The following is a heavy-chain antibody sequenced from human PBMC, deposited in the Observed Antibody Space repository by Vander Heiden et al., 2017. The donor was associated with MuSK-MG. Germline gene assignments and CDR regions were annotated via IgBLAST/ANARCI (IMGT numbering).Heavy chain of an antibody. V-gene: IGHV4-31*03. D-gene: IGHD2-2*01. CDR1: GGSISSGGYY. J-gene: IGHJ6*02. CDR3: AREFRGGYCSSTSCYGGDYYYGMDV. CDR2: IYYRGST. Sequence: QVQLQASGPGPVKPSQTLSLTCTVSGGSISSGGYYRSWIRQHPGKDLEWIGYIYYRGSTYYNPSLKSRVTISVDTSKNQFSLKLSSVTAADTAVYYCAREFRGGYCSSTSCYGGDYYYGMDVWGQGTTVTVSS.